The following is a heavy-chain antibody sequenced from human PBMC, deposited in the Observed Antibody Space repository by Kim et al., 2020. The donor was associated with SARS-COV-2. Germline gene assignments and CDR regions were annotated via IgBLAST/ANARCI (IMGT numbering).Heavy chain of an antibody. Sequence: SQTLSLTCAISGDSVSSNSAAWNWIRQSPSRGLEWLGRTYYRSKWYNDYAVSVKSRITINPDTSKNQFSLQLNSVTPEDTAVYYCARAQAYSSSWDYYYYGMDVWGQGTTGTVSS. CDR2: TYYRSKWYN. J-gene: IGHJ6*02. D-gene: IGHD6-13*01. CDR1: GDSVSSNSAA. V-gene: IGHV6-1*01. CDR3: ARAQAYSSSWDYYYYGMDV.